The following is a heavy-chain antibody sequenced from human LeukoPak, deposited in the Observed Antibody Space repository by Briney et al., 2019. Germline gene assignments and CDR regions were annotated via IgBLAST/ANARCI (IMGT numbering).Heavy chain of an antibody. CDR2: IYTSGST. D-gene: IGHD3-9*01. J-gene: IGHJ5*02. CDR1: GGSISSYY. V-gene: IGHV4-4*07. Sequence: PSETLSLTCTVSGGSISSYYWSWIREPAGKGLEWIGRIYTSGSTNYNPSLKSRVTMSVDTSKNQFSLKLSSVTAADTAVYYCAREDLRYDILTGYYGVRFDPWGQGTLVTVSS. CDR3: AREDLRYDILTGYYGVRFDP.